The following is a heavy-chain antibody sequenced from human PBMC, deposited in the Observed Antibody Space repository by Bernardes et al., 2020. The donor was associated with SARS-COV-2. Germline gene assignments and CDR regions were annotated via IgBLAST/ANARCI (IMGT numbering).Heavy chain of an antibody. J-gene: IGHJ4*02. CDR3: ARGPKYSSSWYEKPRGFDY. D-gene: IGHD6-13*01. CDR2: INHSGST. V-gene: IGHV4-34*01. CDR1: GGSFSGYY. Sequence: SETLSLTCAVYGGSFSGYYWSWIRQPPGKGLEWIGEINHSGSTNYNPSLKSRVTISVDTSKNQFSLKLSSVTAADTAVYYCARGPKYSSSWYEKPRGFDYWGQGTLVTVSS.